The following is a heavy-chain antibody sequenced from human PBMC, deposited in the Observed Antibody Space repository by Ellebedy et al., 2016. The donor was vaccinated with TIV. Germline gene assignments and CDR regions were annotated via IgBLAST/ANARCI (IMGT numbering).Heavy chain of an antibody. Sequence: MPSETLSLTCTVSGSPISEDYNWGWIRQPPGKGLEWLGSVSHSGTPFNNPSLKSRLSISVDTSKNQFSLKLTSVTAADTAVYYCARDDGGGINTSWGQGTLVTVSS. D-gene: IGHD3-16*01. V-gene: IGHV4-38-2*02. CDR1: GSPISEDYN. J-gene: IGHJ4*02. CDR2: VSHSGTP. CDR3: ARDDGGGINTS.